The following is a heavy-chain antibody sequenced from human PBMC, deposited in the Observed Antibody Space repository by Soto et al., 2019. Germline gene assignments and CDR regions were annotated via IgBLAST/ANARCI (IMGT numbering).Heavy chain of an antibody. CDR2: IYWDDDK. V-gene: IGHV2-5*02. CDR1: GFSLSTSGVG. D-gene: IGHD1-26*01. CDR3: AHRRGVSYYAHNWFAP. Sequence: QITLKESGPTLVKPTQTLTLTCTFSGFSLSTSGVGVGWIRQPPGKALEWLALIYWDDDKRYSPSLKSRLTIPTATSKNQVLLTMTNMDPVHTATYYCAHRRGVSYYAHNWFAPWGQGTLVTVSS. J-gene: IGHJ5*02.